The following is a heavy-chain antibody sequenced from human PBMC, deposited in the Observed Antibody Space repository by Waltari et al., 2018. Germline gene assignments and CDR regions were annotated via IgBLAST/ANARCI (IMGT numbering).Heavy chain of an antibody. D-gene: IGHD1-26*01. CDR1: GDSASDYF. CDR2: MYSSGTT. J-gene: IGHJ4*02. Sequence: QVQLQESGPGLVKPSETLSLTCTVSGDSASDYFWSWIRHSPGKGLEWIAYMYSSGTTNYNPSLRSRVTISLDTSKNQVSLKLSSMTAADTAVYYCARLDLVGSRYYFDYWSQGTLVTVSS. CDR3: ARLDLVGSRYYFDY. V-gene: IGHV4-59*08.